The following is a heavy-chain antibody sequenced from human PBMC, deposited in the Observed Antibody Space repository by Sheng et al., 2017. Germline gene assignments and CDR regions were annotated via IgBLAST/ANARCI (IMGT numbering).Heavy chain of an antibody. D-gene: IGHD2-2*02. CDR2: IYYSGST. J-gene: IGHJ4*02. CDR1: GGSISSYY. Sequence: QVQLQESGPGLVKPSETLSLTCTVSGGSISSYYWSWIRQPPGKGLEWIGYIYYSGSTNYNPSLKSRVTISVDTSKNQFSLKLSSVTAADTAVYYCARGIVVPAAISEYYFDYWGQGTLVTVSS. V-gene: IGHV4-59*01. CDR3: ARGIVVPAAISEYYFDY.